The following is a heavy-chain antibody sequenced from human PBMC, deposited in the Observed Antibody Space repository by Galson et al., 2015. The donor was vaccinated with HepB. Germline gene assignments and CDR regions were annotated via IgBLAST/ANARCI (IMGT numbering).Heavy chain of an antibody. CDR1: GYTFTSYY. D-gene: IGHD5-18*01. CDR2: INPSGGST. Sequence: SVKVSCKASGYTFTSYYMHWVRRAPGQGLEWMGIINPSGGSTSYAQKFQGRVTMTRDTSTSTVYMELSSLRSEDTAVYYCARTPWVPQSSYGYDYWGQGTLVTVSS. CDR3: ARTPWVPQSSYGYDY. J-gene: IGHJ4*02. V-gene: IGHV1-46*03.